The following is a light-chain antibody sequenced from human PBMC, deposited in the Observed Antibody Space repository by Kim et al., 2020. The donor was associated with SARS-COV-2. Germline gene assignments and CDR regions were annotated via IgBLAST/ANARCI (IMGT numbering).Light chain of an antibody. V-gene: IGLV3-1*01. Sequence: SYELTQPPSVSVSPGQTASITCSGDKLGDKYAHWYQQKPGQSPVVVLYQDKRRPSGIPERFSGSNSGNTATLTISETQAMDEADYYCQTWDSGTAVFGGG. CDR3: QTWDSGTAV. J-gene: IGLJ3*02. CDR2: QDK. CDR1: KLGDKY.